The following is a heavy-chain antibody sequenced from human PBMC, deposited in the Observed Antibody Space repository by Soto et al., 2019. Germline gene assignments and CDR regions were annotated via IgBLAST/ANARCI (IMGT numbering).Heavy chain of an antibody. J-gene: IGHJ4*02. Sequence: QVQLVQSGAEVKKPGSSVKVSCKASGGTFSSYAISWVRQAPGQGLEWMGGIIPIFGTANYAQKFQGRVKITADESTNTAHMELSRLRSEDTGVYYWARDGGPYSRGGGDYWGQGTLVTVSS. CDR1: GGTFSSYA. D-gene: IGHD6-19*01. CDR2: IIPIFGTA. V-gene: IGHV1-69*01. CDR3: ARDGGPYSRGGGDY.